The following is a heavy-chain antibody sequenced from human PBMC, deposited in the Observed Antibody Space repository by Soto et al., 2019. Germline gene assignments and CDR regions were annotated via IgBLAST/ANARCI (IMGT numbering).Heavy chain of an antibody. CDR3: AKDRAFNYFYGMDV. J-gene: IGHJ6*02. V-gene: IGHV3-23*01. CDR1: GLAFGNYA. D-gene: IGHD3-10*01. CDR2: VSTNGRST. Sequence: PGGSLRLSCRASGLAFGNYAMNWVRQVPGRGLERVAGVSTNGRSTYYADSVRGRFTISRDNSKITVYLQMNSLRAEDTAVYYCAKDRAFNYFYGMDVWGQGTTVTVSS.